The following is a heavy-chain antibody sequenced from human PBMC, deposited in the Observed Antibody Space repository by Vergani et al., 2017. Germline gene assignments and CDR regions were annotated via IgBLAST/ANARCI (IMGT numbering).Heavy chain of an antibody. CDR1: GGSISSGSYY. J-gene: IGHJ6*02. CDR3: ARDTTGYAVVNLRYYCGMDV. V-gene: IGHV4-61*02. CDR2: IYTSGST. D-gene: IGHD2-21*01. Sequence: QVQLQESGPGLVKPSQTLSLTCTVSGGSISSGSYYWSWIRQPAGKGLEWIGRIYTSGSTNYNPSLKSRVTISVDTSRNQFSLKLSSVTAADTAVYYCARDTTGYAVVNLRYYCGMDVWGQGTTVTVSS.